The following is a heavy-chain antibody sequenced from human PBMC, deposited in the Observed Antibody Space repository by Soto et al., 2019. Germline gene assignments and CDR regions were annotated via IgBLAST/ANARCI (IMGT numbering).Heavy chain of an antibody. V-gene: IGHV3-15*01. J-gene: IGHJ6*02. CDR2: IKSITDGGTT. Sequence: EVQLVESGGGLVKPGGSLRLSCAASGITFSNAWMTWVRQAPGKGLEWVGRIKSITDGGTTDYAAPVKGRFTISRDDSKDTLYLQMNNLRTEHTAVYHCTTDSADIVVVPATFGMDVWGQGTTVTVSS. D-gene: IGHD2-2*01. CDR1: GITFSNAW. CDR3: TTDSADIVVVPATFGMDV.